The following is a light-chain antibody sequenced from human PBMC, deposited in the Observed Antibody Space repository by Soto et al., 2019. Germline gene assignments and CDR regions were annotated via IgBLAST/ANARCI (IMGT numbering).Light chain of an antibody. CDR1: QGISTY. J-gene: IGKJ2*01. CDR2: AAS. Sequence: DIQMTQSPSSLSASVGDRVTITCRASQGISTYLVWYQQRQGRAPKLLIYAASSLLSGVPSRFSGSGSGTDFTLPISSLQPEDFATYYCQQSYSTPYTFGQGTKLETK. V-gene: IGKV1-39*01. CDR3: QQSYSTPYT.